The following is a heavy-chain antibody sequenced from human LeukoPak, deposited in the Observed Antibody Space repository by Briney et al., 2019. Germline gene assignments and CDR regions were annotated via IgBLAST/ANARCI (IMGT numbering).Heavy chain of an antibody. J-gene: IGHJ4*02. D-gene: IGHD3-10*01. CDR2: IIPIFGTA. V-gene: IGHV1-69*13. Sequence: GASVKVSCKASGGTSSSYAISWVRQAPGQGLEWMGGIIPIFGTANYAQKFQGRVTITADESTSTAYMELSSLRSEDTAVYYCARLFGGSGSYYDYWGQGTLVTVSS. CDR1: GGTSSSYA. CDR3: ARLFGGSGSYYDY.